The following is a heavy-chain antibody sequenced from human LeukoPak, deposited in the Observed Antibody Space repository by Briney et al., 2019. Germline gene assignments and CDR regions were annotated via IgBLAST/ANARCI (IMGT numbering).Heavy chain of an antibody. V-gene: IGHV1-2*02. J-gene: IGHJ5*02. CDR2: INPNTGDT. Sequence: ASVKVSCKASGYTFTTYYMHWVRQAPGQGLEWMGIINPNTGDTNYAPKFQGRVTMIKDTSTNSAYMELNKLTSDDTAVYYCGRGNKSFDPWGQGTLVTVSS. CDR3: GRGNKSFDP. CDR1: GYTFTTYY.